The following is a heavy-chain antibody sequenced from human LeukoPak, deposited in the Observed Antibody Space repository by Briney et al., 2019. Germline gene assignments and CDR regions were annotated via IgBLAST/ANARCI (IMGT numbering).Heavy chain of an antibody. CDR2: IYYSGST. V-gene: IGHV4-59*01. CDR1: GGSISSYY. Sequence: SETLSLTCTVSGGSISSYYWSWIRQPPGKGLEWIGYIYYSGSTNYNPSLKSRVTISVDRSKNQFSLKLSSVTAADTAVYYCARMKFVGGFDYWGQGTLVTVSS. CDR3: ARMKFVGGFDY. J-gene: IGHJ4*02. D-gene: IGHD3-16*01.